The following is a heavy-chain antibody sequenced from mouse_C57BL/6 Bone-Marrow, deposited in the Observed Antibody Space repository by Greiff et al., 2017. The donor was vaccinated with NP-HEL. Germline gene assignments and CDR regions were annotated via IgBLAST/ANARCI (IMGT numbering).Heavy chain of an antibody. Sequence: VQLQQSGAELVRPGASVKLSCTASGFNIKDDYMHWVKQRPEQGLEWIGWIDPENGDTEYASKFQGKATITADTSSNTADLQLSSLTSEDTAGYYCTTGSTDYWGQGTTLTVSS. V-gene: IGHV14-4*01. J-gene: IGHJ2*01. CDR2: IDPENGDT. D-gene: IGHD2-1*01. CDR3: TTGSTDY. CDR1: GFNIKDDY.